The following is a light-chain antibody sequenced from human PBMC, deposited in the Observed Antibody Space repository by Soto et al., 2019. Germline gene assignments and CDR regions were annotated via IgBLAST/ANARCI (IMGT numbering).Light chain of an antibody. J-gene: IGLJ2*01. CDR3: SSYAGSSTHVV. Sequence: QSALTQPASVSGSPGQSITISCTGISSDVGSYNLVSWYQQHPGKAPKVMIYEGSKRPSGVSNRFSGSRPGNTASLTISGLQVEDEAHYYCSSYAGSSTHVVFGGGTKVTVL. CDR2: EGS. CDR1: SSDVGSYNL. V-gene: IGLV2-23*01.